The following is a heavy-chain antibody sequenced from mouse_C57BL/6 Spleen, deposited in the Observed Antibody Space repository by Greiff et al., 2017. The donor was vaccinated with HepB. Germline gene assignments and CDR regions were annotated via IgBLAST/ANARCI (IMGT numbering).Heavy chain of an antibody. V-gene: IGHV6-3*01. CDR2: IRLKSDNYAT. Sequence: EVKVVESGGGLVQPGGSMKLSCVASGFTFSNYWMNWVRQSPEKGLEWVAQIRLKSDNYATHYAESVKGRFTISRDDSKSSVYLQMNNLRAEDTGIYYCTRDWGYFDYWGQGTTLTVSS. CDR1: GFTFSNYW. J-gene: IGHJ2*01. CDR3: TRDWGYFDY.